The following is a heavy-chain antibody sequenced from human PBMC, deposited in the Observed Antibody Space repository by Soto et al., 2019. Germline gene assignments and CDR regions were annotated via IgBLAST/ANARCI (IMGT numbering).Heavy chain of an antibody. J-gene: IGHJ4*02. CDR3: ARDFGVY. V-gene: IGHV4-30-2*01. Sequence: SETLSLTCAVSGGSISSGGYSWSWIRQPPGKGLEWIGYIYHSGSTYYNPSLKSRVTISVDRSKNQFSLKLSSVTAADTAVYYCARDFGVYWGQGTLVTVSS. CDR2: IYHSGST. CDR1: GGSISSGGYS. D-gene: IGHD2-8*01.